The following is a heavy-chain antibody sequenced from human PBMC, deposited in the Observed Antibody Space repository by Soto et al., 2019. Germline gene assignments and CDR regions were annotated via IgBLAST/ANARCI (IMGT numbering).Heavy chain of an antibody. CDR3: ATPRVHFYYGMDV. CDR2: IRSKADGGTT. V-gene: IGHV3-15*07. J-gene: IGHJ6*02. Sequence: EVQLVESGGGLVKPGGSLRLSCAGSGFSFTNAWMNWVRQAPGKGLEWVDRIRSKADGGTTDYGAPVKGRFTISRDDSKNTLYLQMDSLKSEDTAVYFCATPRVHFYYGMDVWGQGTTVTVSS. CDR1: GFSFTNAW.